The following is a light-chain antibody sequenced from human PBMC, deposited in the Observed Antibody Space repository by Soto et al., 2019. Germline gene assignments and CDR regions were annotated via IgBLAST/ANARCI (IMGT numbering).Light chain of an antibody. CDR2: GAS. CDR1: QSVSSN. CDR3: EQYNNWPRT. V-gene: IGKV3-15*01. Sequence: ETVMTQSPATLSVSPGERATLSCRASQSVSSNLAWYQQRPGQAPRLLIYGASTRATGIPARFSGSGFGTEFTLTISSLQSEDLAVYYCEQYNNWPRTFGQGTKVEIK. J-gene: IGKJ1*01.